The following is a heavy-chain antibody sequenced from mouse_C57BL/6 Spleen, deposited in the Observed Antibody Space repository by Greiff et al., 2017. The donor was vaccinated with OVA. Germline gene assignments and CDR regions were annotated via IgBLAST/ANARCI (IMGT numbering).Heavy chain of an antibody. D-gene: IGHD1-1*01. J-gene: IGHJ2*01. CDR2: IDPETGGT. Sequence: QVQLQQSGAELVRPGASVTLSCKASGYTFTDYEMHWVKQTPVHGLEWIGAIDPETGGTAYNQKFKGKAILTADKSSSTAYMELRSLTSEDSAVYYCTRDYYGRSYDYWGQGTTLTVSS. CDR1: GYTFTDYE. CDR3: TRDYYGRSYDY. V-gene: IGHV1-15*01.